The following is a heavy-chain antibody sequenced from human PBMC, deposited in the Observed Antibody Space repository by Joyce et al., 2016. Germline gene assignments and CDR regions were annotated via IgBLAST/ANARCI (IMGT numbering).Heavy chain of an antibody. J-gene: IGHJ3*02. CDR3: ARGARAAAGTFDAFDI. Sequence: QVQLVQSGAAVKKPGSSVKVSCKASGGTFSNYAISWVRQAPGQGLEGMGGIIPIFGTTNDAQKFQGRVTITADESTSTTYMELSRLRSQDTAVYYCARGARAAAGTFDAFDIWGQGTMVTVS. D-gene: IGHD6-13*01. CDR2: IIPIFGTT. V-gene: IGHV1-69*01. CDR1: GGTFSNYA.